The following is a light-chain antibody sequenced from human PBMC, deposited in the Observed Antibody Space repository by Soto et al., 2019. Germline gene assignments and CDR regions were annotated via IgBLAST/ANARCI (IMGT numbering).Light chain of an antibody. V-gene: IGLV2-8*01. CDR2: DVY. J-gene: IGLJ2*01. CDR1: SSYVGGYNS. Sequence: QSALTQPPSASGSPGQSVTISCTGTSSYVGGYNSVSWYQQHPGKAPKLMIYDVYKRPSGVPDRFSGSKSGNTASLTVSGLQAEDEADYYCSSYAGRNNLLFGGGTKLTVL. CDR3: SSYAGRNNLL.